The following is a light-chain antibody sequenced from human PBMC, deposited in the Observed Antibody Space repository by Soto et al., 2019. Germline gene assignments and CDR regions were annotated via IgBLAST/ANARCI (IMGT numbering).Light chain of an antibody. V-gene: IGKV3D-20*02. Sequence: EILLTQSPGTLSLSPGERATLSCGASQSVSSSYLAWYQQRAGQAPRLLIYDASNRASGTPARFSGSGSETDFTLTISSLEPEDFEVYYCQHRMNWPLTFGQGTRLEIK. CDR2: DAS. J-gene: IGKJ5*01. CDR3: QHRMNWPLT. CDR1: QSVSSSY.